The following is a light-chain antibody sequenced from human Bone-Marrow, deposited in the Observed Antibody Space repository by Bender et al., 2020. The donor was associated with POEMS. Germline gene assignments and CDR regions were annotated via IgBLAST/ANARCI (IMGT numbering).Light chain of an antibody. CDR2: EVS. J-gene: IGLJ2*01. V-gene: IGLV2-23*02. CDR3: CSYAGSSTFLV. CDR1: SSDVGSYNF. Sequence: QSALTQPASVSGFPGQWITISCTGSSSDVGSYNFVSWYQQHPGKAPKLLIYEVSERPSGVSDRFSGSKSGNTASLTISGLQADDEADYYCCSYAGSSTFLVFGGGTKLTVL.